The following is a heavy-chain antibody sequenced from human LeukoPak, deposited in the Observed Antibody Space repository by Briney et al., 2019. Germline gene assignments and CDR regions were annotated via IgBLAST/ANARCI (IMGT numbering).Heavy chain of an antibody. CDR3: ARGLHYVDV. CDR1: GGSFTGISNY. V-gene: IGHV4-39*02. Sequence: SETLSLTCTVSGGSFTGISNYWTWLRQPPGKELEWIGKIYKTGHADYNPSLKSRVTLSVDTTNNQFSLRLTSVTAADTAVYHCARGLHYVDVWGKGNHGQRLL. J-gene: IGHJ6*04. D-gene: IGHD3-10*01. CDR2: IYKTGHA.